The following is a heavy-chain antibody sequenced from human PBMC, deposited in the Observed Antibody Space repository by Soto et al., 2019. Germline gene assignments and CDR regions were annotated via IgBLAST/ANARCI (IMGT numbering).Heavy chain of an antibody. J-gene: IGHJ6*02. CDR3: ARGGYNKDSSGYYYYYYYGMDV. CDR2: INHSGST. CDR1: GGSFSGYY. D-gene: IGHD3-22*01. V-gene: IGHV4-34*01. Sequence: PSETLSLTCAVYGGSFSGYYWSWIRQPPGKGLEWIGEINHSGSTNYNPSLKSRVTISVDTSKNQFSLKLSSVTAADTAVYYCARGGYNKDSSGYYYYYYYGMDVWGQGTTVTVSS.